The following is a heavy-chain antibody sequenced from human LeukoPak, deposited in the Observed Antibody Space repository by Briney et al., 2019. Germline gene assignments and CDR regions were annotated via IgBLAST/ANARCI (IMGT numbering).Heavy chain of an antibody. CDR1: GFTFSSYG. Sequence: GGSLRLSCAASGFTFSSYGMHWVRQAPGKGLEWVAFIRYDGSNKYYADSVKGRFTISGDNSKNTLYLQMSSLRAEDTAVYYCAKVAEVGATGYYYYMDVWGKGTTVTISS. CDR3: AKVAEVGATGYYYYMDV. CDR2: IRYDGSNK. V-gene: IGHV3-30*02. J-gene: IGHJ6*03. D-gene: IGHD1-26*01.